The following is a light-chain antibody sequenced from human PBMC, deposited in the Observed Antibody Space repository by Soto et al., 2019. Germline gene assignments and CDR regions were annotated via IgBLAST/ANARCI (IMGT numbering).Light chain of an antibody. V-gene: IGKV3-20*01. CDR2: GAS. CDR3: QQYGSSPAVT. CDR1: QSVSSSY. J-gene: IGKJ4*01. Sequence: EIVLTQSPGTLSLSPGERATLSCRASQSVSSSYLAWYQQKPGQAPRLLIYGASSRATGIPDRFSGSGSGTDFTLTISRLEPEDFAVYYCQQYGSSPAVTFGGGTTVEIK.